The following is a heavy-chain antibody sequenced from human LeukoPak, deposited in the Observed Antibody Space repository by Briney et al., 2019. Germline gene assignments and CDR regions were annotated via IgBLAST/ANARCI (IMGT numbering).Heavy chain of an antibody. CDR1: GFTFSTYA. J-gene: IGHJ4*02. V-gene: IGHV3-64*01. CDR3: ARVILTGYYYDS. CDR2: ISSNGGNT. Sequence: PGGSLRLSCAASGFTFSTYAMHWVRRAPGKGLEFVSGISSNGGNTYYANSLKGRFTISRDNSKNTLYLQMGSLRPEDMAVYHCARVILTGYYYDSWGQGTLVTVSS. D-gene: IGHD3-9*01.